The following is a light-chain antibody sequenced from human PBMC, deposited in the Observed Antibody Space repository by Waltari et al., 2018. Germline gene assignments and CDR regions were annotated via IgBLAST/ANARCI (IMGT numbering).Light chain of an antibody. CDR1: QSISNY. J-gene: IGKJ1*01. CDR3: QQGHSTPRT. CDR2: VAS. V-gene: IGKV1-39*01. Sequence: DILMTQSPSSLSASVGDRVTIPCRASQSISNYLFWYQQKPEKAPQPLIYVASSLQSGVPSRFSGRGSGTDFTLTITSLEPEDFATYYCQQGHSTPRTFGQGTKVEIK.